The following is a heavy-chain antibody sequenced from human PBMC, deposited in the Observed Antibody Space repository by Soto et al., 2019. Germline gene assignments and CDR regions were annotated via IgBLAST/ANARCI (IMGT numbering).Heavy chain of an antibody. CDR2: IKQDGSEK. J-gene: IGHJ6*03. D-gene: IGHD6-6*01. V-gene: IGHV3-7*01. Sequence: PGGSLRLSCAASGFTFSSYWMSWVRQAPGKGLEWVANIKQDGSEKYYVDSVKSRFTISRDNAKNSLYLQMNSLRAEDTAVYYCARARVAARYYYMDVWGKGTTVTVSS. CDR1: GFTFSSYW. CDR3: ARARVAARYYYMDV.